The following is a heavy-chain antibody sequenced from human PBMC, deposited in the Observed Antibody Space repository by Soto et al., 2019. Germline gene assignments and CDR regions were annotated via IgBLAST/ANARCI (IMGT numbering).Heavy chain of an antibody. CDR1: GGTFSSYA. V-gene: IGHV1-69*13. CDR3: AAGIAAAGSSPY. D-gene: IGHD6-13*01. CDR2: IIPIFGTA. J-gene: IGHJ4*02. Sequence: SVKVSCKASGGTFSSYAISWVRQAPGQGLEWMGGIIPIFGTANYAQKFQGRVTITADESTSTAYMELSSLRSEDTAVDYCAAGIAAAGSSPYWGQGTLVTVSS.